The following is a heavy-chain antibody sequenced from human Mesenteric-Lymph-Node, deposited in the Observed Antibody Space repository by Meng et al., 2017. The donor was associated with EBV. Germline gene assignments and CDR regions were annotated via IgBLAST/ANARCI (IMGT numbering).Heavy chain of an antibody. CDR1: GGSISTSNW. D-gene: IGHD1-26*01. CDR2: IYHSGST. V-gene: IGHV4-4*02. Sequence: QVQLQESGPGLGKPWGTLSLTCAVSGGSISTSNWWSWVRQPPGKGLEWIGEIYHSGSTNYNPSLKTRVTMSVDKSKNQFSLNLNSVTAADTAVYYCAKDWSVGAGSGSHYWGQGTLVTVSS. J-gene: IGHJ4*02. CDR3: AKDWSVGAGSGSHY.